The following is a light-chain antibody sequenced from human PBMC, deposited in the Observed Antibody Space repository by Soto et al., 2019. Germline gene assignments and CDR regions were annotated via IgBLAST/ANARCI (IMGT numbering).Light chain of an antibody. CDR3: QQRRAWPIT. V-gene: IGKV3-11*01. Sequence: EIVLTQSPAALSLSPGDRATLSCRASQSLISYLAWYQQKPGQAPRLLIYDASNRATGIPARFSGSGSGTDFTLTISRLEPEDFAVYYCQQRRAWPITFGQGTRLEMK. CDR2: DAS. CDR1: QSLISY. J-gene: IGKJ5*01.